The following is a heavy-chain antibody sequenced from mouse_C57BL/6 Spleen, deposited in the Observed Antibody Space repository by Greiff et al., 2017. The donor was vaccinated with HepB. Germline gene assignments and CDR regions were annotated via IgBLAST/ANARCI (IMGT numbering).Heavy chain of an antibody. CDR3: ARDREGYYAMDY. CDR1: GFTFSDYG. CDR2: ISSGSSTI. V-gene: IGHV5-17*01. D-gene: IGHD1-1*01. J-gene: IGHJ4*01. Sequence: EVQLVESGGGLVKPGGSLKLSCAASGFTFSDYGMHWVRQAPEKGLEWVAYISSGSSTIYYADTVKGRFTISRDNAKNTLFLQMTSLRSEDTAMYYCARDREGYYAMDYWGQGTSVTVSS.